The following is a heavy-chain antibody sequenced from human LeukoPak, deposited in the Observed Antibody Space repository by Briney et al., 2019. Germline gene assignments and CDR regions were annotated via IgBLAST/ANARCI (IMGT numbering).Heavy chain of an antibody. CDR1: GYTFTSYG. V-gene: IGHV1-18*01. D-gene: IGHD3-3*01. CDR2: ISAYNGNT. J-gene: IGHJ3*02. CDR3: ARVYYDFWSGYEYDAFDI. Sequence: ASVKDSCKASGYTFTSYGISWVRQAPGQGLEGMGWISAYNGNTNYAQKLQGRVTMTTDTSTSTAYMELRSLRSDDTAVYYCARVYYDFWSGYEYDAFDIWGQGTMVTVSS.